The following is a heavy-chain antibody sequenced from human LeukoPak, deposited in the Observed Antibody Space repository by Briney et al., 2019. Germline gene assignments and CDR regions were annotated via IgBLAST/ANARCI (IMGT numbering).Heavy chain of an antibody. D-gene: IGHD6-13*01. CDR1: GFTLSSYS. J-gene: IGHJ4*02. CDR2: ISRNGRNT. CDR3: ARVAAAGKGFDH. V-gene: IGHV3-64*01. Sequence: PGGSLRLSCAASGFTLSSYSMHWVRQAPGKGLEFVSAISRNGRNTYYANSVKGRFTISRDISKNTLYLQMGSLRPEDMAVYYCARVAAAGKGFDHWGQGTLVTVSS.